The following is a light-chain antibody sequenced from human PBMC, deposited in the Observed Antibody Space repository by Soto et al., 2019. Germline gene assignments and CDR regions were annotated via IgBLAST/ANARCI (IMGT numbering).Light chain of an antibody. CDR2: EDN. V-gene: IGLV6-57*01. Sequence: NFMLTQPHSVSESPGKTVTISCTRSSGSIASNYVQWYQQRPGSSPTTVIYEDNHRPSGVPDRFSGSIDSSSNSASLTISGLKTEDEADSYCQSYDSSNVVFGGGTKLTVL. CDR1: SGSIASNY. CDR3: QSYDSSNVV. J-gene: IGLJ2*01.